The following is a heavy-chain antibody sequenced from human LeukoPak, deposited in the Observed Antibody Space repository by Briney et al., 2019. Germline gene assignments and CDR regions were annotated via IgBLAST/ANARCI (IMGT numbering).Heavy chain of an antibody. J-gene: IGHJ4*02. CDR2: ISLDGSNK. CDR1: GFTSSSYG. CDR3: AKDGEVSWFGPESY. V-gene: IGHV3-30*18. Sequence: GRSLRLSCAASGFTSSSYGMHWVRQAPGKGLEWVVLISLDGSNKDYAESVKGRFTISRDSSKNTLYLQMNSLRAEDTAVYYCAKDGEVSWFGPESYWGQGTLVAVSS. D-gene: IGHD3-10*01.